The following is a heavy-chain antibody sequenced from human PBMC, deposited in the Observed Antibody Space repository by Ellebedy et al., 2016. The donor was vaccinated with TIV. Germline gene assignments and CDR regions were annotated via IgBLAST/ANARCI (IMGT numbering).Heavy chain of an antibody. V-gene: IGHV3-23*01. CDR2: ISGSGGST. CDR3: AKRGDL. Sequence: GESLKISXAASGFTFASYTMSWVRQAPGKGLELVSGISGSGGSTYYADSVKGRFTISRDNSKNTVSLQMNSLRAEDTAVYFCAKRGDLWGQGTLVTVSS. J-gene: IGHJ4*02. D-gene: IGHD3-3*01. CDR1: GFTFASYT.